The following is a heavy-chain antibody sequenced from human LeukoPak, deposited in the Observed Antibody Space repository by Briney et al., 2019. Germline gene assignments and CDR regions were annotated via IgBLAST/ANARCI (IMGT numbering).Heavy chain of an antibody. D-gene: IGHD1-14*01. CDR1: GLTFSTSG. CDR2: IGPTGSDR. J-gene: IGHJ4*02. Sequence: GGSLRLSCTASGLTFSTSGFNWVCQAPGKGLEWVASIGPTGSDRYHADSIKGRFTISRDNANNFLHLQMNSLRAEDTAVYYCATETNGRHYDYWGQGTLLTVSS. V-gene: IGHV3-21*06. CDR3: ATETNGRHYDY.